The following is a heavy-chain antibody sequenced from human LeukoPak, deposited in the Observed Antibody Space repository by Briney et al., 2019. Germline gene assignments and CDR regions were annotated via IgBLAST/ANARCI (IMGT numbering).Heavy chain of an antibody. CDR1: GGSISSSSYY. Sequence: SETLSLTCTVSGGSISSSSYYWGWIRQPPGKGLEWIGSIYYSGSTYYNPSLKSRVTISVDTAVYYCARDRGCSSTSCYKGYFQHWGQGTLVTVSS. V-gene: IGHV4-39*01. CDR2: IYYSGST. CDR3: H. D-gene: IGHD2-2*02. J-gene: IGHJ1*01.